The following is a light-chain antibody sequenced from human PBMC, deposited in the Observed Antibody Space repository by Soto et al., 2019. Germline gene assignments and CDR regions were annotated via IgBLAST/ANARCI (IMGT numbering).Light chain of an antibody. CDR3: QQSYSTPIT. Sequence: DIHMTQSPSSLSAPVGERVTITCRVCRYSDNYLNWYQQKPGKVPNLLISAASSLQSGVPSRFSGSGSGTDFTLTISSLQPEDFATYYCQQSYSTPITFGQGTRLEIK. J-gene: IGKJ5*01. V-gene: IGKV1-39*01. CDR1: RYSDNY. CDR2: AAS.